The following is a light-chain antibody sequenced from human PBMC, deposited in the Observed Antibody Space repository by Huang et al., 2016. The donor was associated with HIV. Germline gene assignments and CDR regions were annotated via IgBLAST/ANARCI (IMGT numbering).Light chain of an antibody. CDR1: QSVSSGY. CDR3: QQYGNSPPYT. J-gene: IGKJ2*01. Sequence: EIVLTQSPGALSLSPGERATLSCKASQSVSSGYLAWYQQKPGQAPSLLIYGASSRATGIPDRFSGNGSGTDFNLIISRLEPEDLAVYYCQQYGNSPPYTFGQGTKLEIK. CDR2: GAS. V-gene: IGKV3-20*01.